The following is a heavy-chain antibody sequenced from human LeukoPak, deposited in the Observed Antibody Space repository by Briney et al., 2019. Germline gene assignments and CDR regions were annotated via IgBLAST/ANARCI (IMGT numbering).Heavy chain of an antibody. CDR1: GFTFSAYA. Sequence: GGSLRLSCAASGFTFSAYAMSWVRQAPGKGLEWVSAISGSGGSTYYANSVRGRFTISRDNSKNTLYLQMNSLRAEDTAVYYCARGYDFWSGDYWGQGTLVTVSS. D-gene: IGHD3-3*01. CDR2: ISGSGGST. J-gene: IGHJ4*02. CDR3: ARGYDFWSGDY. V-gene: IGHV3-23*01.